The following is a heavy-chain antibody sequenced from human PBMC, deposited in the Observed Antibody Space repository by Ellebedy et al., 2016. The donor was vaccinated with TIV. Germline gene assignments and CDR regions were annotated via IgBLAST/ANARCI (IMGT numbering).Heavy chain of an antibody. J-gene: IGHJ6*02. CDR2: TWSDGSNQ. V-gene: IGHV3-30*02. Sequence: GESLKISCAASGFSFSNSNMHWVRLAPGRGPEWVAFTWSDGSNQYYADSVKGRFTISRDNSKNTLYLQLNSLRAEDTAVYYCAKSFSYAMDVWGQGTTVTVSS. D-gene: IGHD2/OR15-2a*01. CDR3: AKSFSYAMDV. CDR1: GFSFSNSN.